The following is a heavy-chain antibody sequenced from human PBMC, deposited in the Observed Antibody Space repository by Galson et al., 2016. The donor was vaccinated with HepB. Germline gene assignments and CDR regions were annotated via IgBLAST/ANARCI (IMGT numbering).Heavy chain of an antibody. D-gene: IGHD6-19*01. CDR1: GFTFRSYG. J-gene: IGHJ4*02. CDR3: AREGGQWLERFDY. Sequence: SLRLSCAASGFTFRSYGMHWFRQAPGKGLEWVAVIWFDGSEKYYADSVEGRFTISRDNAKNTLYLQMNSLRAEDTAVYYCAREGGQWLERFDYWGQGTLVTVSS. V-gene: IGHV3-33*01. CDR2: IWFDGSEK.